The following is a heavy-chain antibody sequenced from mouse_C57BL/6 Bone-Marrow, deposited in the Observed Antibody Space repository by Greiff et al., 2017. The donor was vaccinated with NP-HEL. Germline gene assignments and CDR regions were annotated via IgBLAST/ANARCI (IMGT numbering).Heavy chain of an antibody. CDR3: AREGLLRFYWYFDV. Sequence: EVKLMESGPELVKPGASVKIPCKASGYTFTDYNMDWVKQSHGKSLEWIGDINPNNGGTIYNQKFKGKATLTVDKSSSTAYMELRSLTSEDTAVYYCAREGLLRFYWYFDVWGTGTTVTVSS. D-gene: IGHD1-1*01. CDR2: INPNNGGT. V-gene: IGHV1-18*01. CDR1: GYTFTDYN. J-gene: IGHJ1*03.